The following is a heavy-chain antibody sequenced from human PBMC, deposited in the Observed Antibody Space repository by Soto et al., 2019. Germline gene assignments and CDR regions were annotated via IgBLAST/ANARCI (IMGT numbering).Heavy chain of an antibody. V-gene: IGHV4-4*02. D-gene: IGHD6-6*01. CDR3: ARLVDDSRLNFLYFDY. J-gene: IGHJ4*02. CDR1: GVSISSGNW. CDR2: GYNDGSV. Sequence: KPSQTLSLTCDFSGVSISSGNWWGWVRQSPEKGLERDGEGYNDGSVSYHPSLERRVTITLDNTNSQFSLTLRSVTAPDTAKFYCARLVDDSRLNFLYFDYWGPGILVTVSS.